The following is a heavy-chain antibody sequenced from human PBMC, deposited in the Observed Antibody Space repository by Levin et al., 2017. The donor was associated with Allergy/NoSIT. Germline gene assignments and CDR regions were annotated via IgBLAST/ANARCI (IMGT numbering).Heavy chain of an antibody. CDR1: GFTFSDSA. Sequence: LSLTCAASGFTFSDSAMHWVRQASGKGLEWVGRIRSKANSYATAYAASVIGSFTISRDDLKNTAYLQMNSLKTEDTAVYYCTRQIDYDFWSPDEAFDIWGQGTMVTVSS. V-gene: IGHV3-73*01. CDR2: IRSKANSYAT. J-gene: IGHJ3*02. CDR3: TRQIDYDFWSPDEAFDI. D-gene: IGHD3-3*01.